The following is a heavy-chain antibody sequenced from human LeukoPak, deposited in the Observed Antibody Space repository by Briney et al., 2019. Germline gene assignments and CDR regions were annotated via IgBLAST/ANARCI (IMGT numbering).Heavy chain of an antibody. CDR3: VTDLKLYRSSSKYFDY. V-gene: IGHV1-69*13. J-gene: IGHJ4*02. D-gene: IGHD6-6*01. CDR1: VGTFSNSA. CDR2: IIPMFGTV. Sequence: SVNVSFKASVGTFSNSAISWVRQAPGQGREWMGGIIPMFGTVNQAQKFQDRVTITADESMSTVYMNLSSLKSEDTAVYYCVTDLKLYRSSSKYFDYWGQGTLVTVSS.